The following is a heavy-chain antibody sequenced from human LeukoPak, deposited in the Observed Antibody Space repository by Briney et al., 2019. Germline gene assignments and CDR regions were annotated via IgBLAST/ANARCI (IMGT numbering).Heavy chain of an antibody. Sequence: GGSLRLSCTASGFTFGDYAMSWFRQAPGKGLEWVGFIRSKAYGGTTEYAASVKGRFTISRDNSKNTLYLQMNSLRAEDTAVYYCAKEDEAAGTYDYFDYWGQGTLVTVSS. CDR3: AKEDEAAGTYDYFDY. CDR2: IRSKAYGGTT. J-gene: IGHJ4*02. CDR1: GFTFGDYA. D-gene: IGHD6-13*01. V-gene: IGHV3-49*03.